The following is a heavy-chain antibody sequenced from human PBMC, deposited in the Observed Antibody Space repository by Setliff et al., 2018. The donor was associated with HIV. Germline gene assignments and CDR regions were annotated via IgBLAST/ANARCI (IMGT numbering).Heavy chain of an antibody. CDR2: ISYDGSYK. V-gene: IGHV3-30*04. Sequence: GGSLRLSCAASGFAFSSSEMNWVRQAPGKGLEWVTVISYDGSYKNYADSVKGRFTISRDNSKNSLNLQMNSLKTEDTGVYYCTPPPGTYWGQGTLVTVSS. CDR3: TPPPGTY. CDR1: GFAFSSSE. D-gene: IGHD1-1*01. J-gene: IGHJ4*02.